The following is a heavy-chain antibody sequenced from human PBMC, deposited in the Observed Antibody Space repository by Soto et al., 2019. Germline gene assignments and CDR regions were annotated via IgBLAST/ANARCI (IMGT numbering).Heavy chain of an antibody. J-gene: IGHJ6*02. CDR3: ARESKFDFWRKGLDV. Sequence: QAQLVQSGAEVRKPGASVKVSCNASGYAFTTYDINWVRQAPGQGLEWLGWMDPNSGSTGYAQNFQGRITMTRNISRNTAHMELSSLQSEDTAGYYCARESKFDFWRKGLDVWGQGTTVTVSS. V-gene: IGHV1-8*01. CDR1: GYAFTTYD. CDR2: MDPNSGST. D-gene: IGHD3-3*01.